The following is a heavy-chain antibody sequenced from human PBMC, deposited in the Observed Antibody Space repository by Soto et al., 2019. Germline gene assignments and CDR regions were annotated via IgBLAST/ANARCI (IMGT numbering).Heavy chain of an antibody. CDR1: GYTFTSYG. D-gene: IGHD3-16*01. J-gene: IGHJ5*02. CDR3: ARAEMLSIGVNWFDP. Sequence: QVQLVQSGAEVKKPGASVKVSCKASGYTFTSYGISWVRQAPGQGLEWMGWISAYNGNTNYAQKLQGRVTMTTDTSTSTADMELRSLRADDTAVYYCARAEMLSIGVNWFDPWGQGTLVTVSS. V-gene: IGHV1-18*01. CDR2: ISAYNGNT.